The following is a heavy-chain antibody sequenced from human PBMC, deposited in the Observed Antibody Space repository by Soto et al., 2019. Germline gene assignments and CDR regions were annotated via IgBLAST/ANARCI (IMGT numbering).Heavy chain of an antibody. D-gene: IGHD3-9*01. CDR1: GFTFSSYG. CDR3: ARVGYDILTGYPDYYYYYGMDV. Sequence: GGSLRLSCAASGFTFSSYGMHWVRQAPGKGLEWVAVIWYDGSNKYYADSVKGRFPISRDNSKNTLYLQMNSLRAEDTAVYYCARVGYDILTGYPDYYYYYGMDVWGQGTTVTVSS. V-gene: IGHV3-33*01. J-gene: IGHJ6*02. CDR2: IWYDGSNK.